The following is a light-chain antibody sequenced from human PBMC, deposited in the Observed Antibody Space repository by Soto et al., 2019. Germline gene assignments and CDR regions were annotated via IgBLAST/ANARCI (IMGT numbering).Light chain of an antibody. V-gene: IGLV2-8*01. CDR2: EVS. J-gene: IGLJ2*01. CDR3: SSYAGGNNVV. CDR1: SSDVGGYHY. Sequence: QSALTQPPSASGSPGQSVTISCTGTSSDVGGYHYVSWYQQHPGKAPKLMIYEVSKRPSGVPDRFSGSKSGNTASLTVSGLQAEDEADYYCSSYAGGNNVVFGGGTKLTVL.